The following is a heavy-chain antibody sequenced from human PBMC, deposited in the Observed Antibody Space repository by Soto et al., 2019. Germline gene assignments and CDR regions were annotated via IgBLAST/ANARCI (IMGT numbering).Heavy chain of an antibody. D-gene: IGHD6-13*01. CDR2: IYPGDHET. CDR3: ARSPRSSPYFDY. V-gene: IGHV5-51*01. CDR1: GYTFSNFW. Sequence: PGESLKISCQSSGYTFSNFWIGWVRQLPGKGLEWMGIIYPGDHETRYSPSFHGKVTISADRPINTAYLQWNSLEASGTAFYFCARSPRSSPYFDYWGQGALVTVSS. J-gene: IGHJ4*02.